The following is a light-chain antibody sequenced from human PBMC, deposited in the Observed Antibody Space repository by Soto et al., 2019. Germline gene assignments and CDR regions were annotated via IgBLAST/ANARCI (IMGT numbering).Light chain of an antibody. V-gene: IGKV1-39*01. Sequence: DIQMTQSPSSLSASVGDRVTITCRAGQSISTSLNWYQQRPGKAPKLLIYAASSLQSEVPSRFSGSGSGTDFTLTISSLQPEDFATYYCQQSYSIPRTLGQGTKLEI. CDR1: QSISTS. J-gene: IGKJ2*01. CDR2: AAS. CDR3: QQSYSIPRT.